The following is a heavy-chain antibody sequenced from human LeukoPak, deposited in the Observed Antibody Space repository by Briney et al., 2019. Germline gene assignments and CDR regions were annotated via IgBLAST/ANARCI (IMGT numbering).Heavy chain of an antibody. Sequence: SETLSLTCTVSGGSISSYYWSWIRQPAGKGLEWIGRIYTSGSTCYNLSLKSRVTMSVDTSKNQFSLKLSSVTAADTAVYYCARAAIRNWAEDAFDIWGQGTMVTVSS. CDR3: ARAAIRNWAEDAFDI. J-gene: IGHJ3*02. CDR1: GGSISSYY. CDR2: IYTSGST. D-gene: IGHD7-27*01. V-gene: IGHV4-4*07.